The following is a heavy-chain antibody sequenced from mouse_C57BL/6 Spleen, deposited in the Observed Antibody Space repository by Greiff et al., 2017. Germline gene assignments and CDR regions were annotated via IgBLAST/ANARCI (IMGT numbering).Heavy chain of an antibody. CDR1: GFTFTDYY. J-gene: IGHJ2*01. Sequence: EVKVVASGGGLVQPGGSLSLSCAASGFTFTDYYMSWVRQPPGKALEWLGFIRNKANGYTTEFSASVKGRFTISRDNSQSILYLQMNALRAEDSATYYCARAGYFDYWGQGTTLTVSS. V-gene: IGHV7-3*01. CDR3: ARAGYFDY. CDR2: IRNKANGYTT.